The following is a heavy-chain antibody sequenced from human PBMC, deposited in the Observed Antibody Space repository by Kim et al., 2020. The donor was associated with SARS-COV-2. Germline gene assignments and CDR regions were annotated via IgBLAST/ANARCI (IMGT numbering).Heavy chain of an antibody. CDR1: GFTLSDHY. CDR3: ARVNRDGGKGAFDI. V-gene: IGHV3-72*01. Sequence: GGSLRLSCAASGFTLSDHYMDWVRQAPGKGLEWVGLTRNKANSYTTEYATSVKGRFIISRDDSENSLYLQMNSLKTEDTAVYYCARVNRDGGKGAFDIWGQGTMVTLSS. J-gene: IGHJ3*02. D-gene: IGHD2-15*01. CDR2: TRNKANSYTT.